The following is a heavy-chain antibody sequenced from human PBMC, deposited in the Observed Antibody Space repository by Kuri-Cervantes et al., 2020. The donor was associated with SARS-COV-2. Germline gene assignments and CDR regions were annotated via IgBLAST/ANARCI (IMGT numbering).Heavy chain of an antibody. J-gene: IGHJ1*01. V-gene: IGHV3-7*01. CDR2: IKQDGSEK. CDR3: ARGSTYYDFWSGYYTGEYFQH. D-gene: IGHD3-3*01. Sequence: LSLTCAASGFTFSSYWMSWVRQAPGKGLEWVANIKQDGSEKYYVDSVKGRFTISRDNAKNSLYLQMNSLRAEDTAVYYCARGSTYYDFWSGYYTGEYFQHWGQGTLVTVSS. CDR1: GFTFSSYW.